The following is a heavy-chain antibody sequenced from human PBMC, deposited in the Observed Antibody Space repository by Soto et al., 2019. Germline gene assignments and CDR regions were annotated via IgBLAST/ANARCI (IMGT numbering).Heavy chain of an antibody. CDR1: GGSISSGGYS. V-gene: IGHV4-30-2*01. CDR2: IYHSGST. D-gene: IGHD2-2*01. J-gene: IGHJ6*02. CDR3: ARVPLSYCSSTSCSSRYGMDV. Sequence: SETLSLTCAVSGGSISSGGYSWSWIRQPPGKGLEWIGYIYHSGSTYYNPSLKSRVTISVDRSKNQFSLKLSSVTAADTAVYYRARVPLSYCSSTSCSSRYGMDVWGQGTTVTVSS.